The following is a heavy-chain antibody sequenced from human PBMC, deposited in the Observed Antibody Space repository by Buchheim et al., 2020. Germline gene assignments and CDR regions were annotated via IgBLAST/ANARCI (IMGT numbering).Heavy chain of an antibody. V-gene: IGHV3-66*01. D-gene: IGHD6-6*01. CDR2: IYSGGNT. CDR3: ARGPYSSSPIYIDY. Sequence: VQLVESGGGVVQPGRSLRLSCAASGFTINNNYMTWVRQAPEKGLEWVSFIYSGGNTYYADSVKGRFTISRDNSKNTLYLQMNSLRAEDTAVYYCARGPYSSSPIYIDYWGQGTL. J-gene: IGHJ4*02. CDR1: GFTINNNY.